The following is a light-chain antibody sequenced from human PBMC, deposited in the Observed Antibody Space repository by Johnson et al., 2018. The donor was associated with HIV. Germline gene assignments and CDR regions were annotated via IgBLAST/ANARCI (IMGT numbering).Light chain of an antibody. CDR1: SSNIGSNY. J-gene: IGLJ1*01. Sequence: QSVLTQPPSLSATPGQNITISCSGNSSNIGSNYVSWYQQLPGTAPKLLIYDSNKRPSGIPDRFSGSKSGPSATLGITGLQTGDEAHYYCGAWDTSLSGFVFGPGTMCTVL. V-gene: IGLV1-51*01. CDR2: DSN. CDR3: GAWDTSLSGFV.